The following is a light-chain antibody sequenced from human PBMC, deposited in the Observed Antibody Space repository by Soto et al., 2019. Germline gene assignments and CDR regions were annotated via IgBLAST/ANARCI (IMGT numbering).Light chain of an antibody. Sequence: QSVLTQPPSASGTPGQRVSISYSGSSSNIGSNSVGWYQQLPGAAPKVLISTTDKRPSGVPDRFSGSKSGTSASLAISGLQSEDEADYYCAAWDDSLNGHVFGTGTKVTVL. CDR3: AAWDDSLNGHV. J-gene: IGLJ1*01. CDR1: SSNIGSNS. V-gene: IGLV1-44*01. CDR2: TTD.